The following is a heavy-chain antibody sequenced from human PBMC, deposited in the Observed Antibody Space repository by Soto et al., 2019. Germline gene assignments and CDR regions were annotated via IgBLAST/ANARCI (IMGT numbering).Heavy chain of an antibody. CDR3: AHSRKWPYYFDF. D-gene: IGHD5-12*01. CDR2: IYWNDDK. CDR1: GFSLSTSGVG. J-gene: IGHJ4*02. V-gene: IGHV2-5*01. Sequence: QITLKESGPPLVKPTQTLTLTCTFSGFSLSTSGVGVCWIRQPPGKALEWLALIYWNDDKRYSPSLKSRLTITKDTSKNQVVLTMTNMDPVDTATYYCAHSRKWPYYFDFWGQGTLVTVSS.